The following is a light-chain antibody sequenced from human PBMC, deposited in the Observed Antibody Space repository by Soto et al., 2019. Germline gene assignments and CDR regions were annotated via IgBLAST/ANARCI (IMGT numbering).Light chain of an antibody. CDR3: PQYSDWPLT. CDR1: QSVRSH. Sequence: EIVLTQSPATLSLSPGETATLSCRASQSVRSHLAWFQQKPGQAPRLLMYGVSTRATGMPARFSGSGSGTEFTLIISSLQSEDIADYYCPQYSDWPLTFGGGTKVEIK. CDR2: GVS. V-gene: IGKV3D-15*01. J-gene: IGKJ4*01.